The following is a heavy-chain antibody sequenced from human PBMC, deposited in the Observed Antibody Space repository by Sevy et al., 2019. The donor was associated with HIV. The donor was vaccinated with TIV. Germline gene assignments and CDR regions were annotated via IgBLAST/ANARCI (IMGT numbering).Heavy chain of an antibody. CDR3: VKDVWLDFWSGYYVSDNWFDP. V-gene: IGHV3-64D*06. CDR2: ISSNGGST. D-gene: IGHD3-3*01. CDR1: GFTFSSYA. J-gene: IGHJ5*02. Sequence: GGSLRLSCSASGFTFSSYAMHWVRQAPGKGLEYVSAISSNGGSTYYADSVKGRFTISRDNSKNTLYLQMSSLRAEDTAVYYLVKDVWLDFWSGYYVSDNWFDPWGQGTLVTVSS.